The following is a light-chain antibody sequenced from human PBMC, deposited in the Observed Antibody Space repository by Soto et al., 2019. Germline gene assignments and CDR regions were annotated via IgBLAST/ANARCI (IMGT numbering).Light chain of an antibody. CDR3: QQRSNWPRT. V-gene: IGKV3-11*01. CDR2: RAS. Sequence: EVVLTQSPATLYLSPGERATLSCRASQSVSRNLAWYQQKPGQAPRLLIYRASTRATGIPARFSGSGSGTDFTLTISSLEPEDFAVYYCQQRSNWPRTFGQGTKVDIK. J-gene: IGKJ1*01. CDR1: QSVSRN.